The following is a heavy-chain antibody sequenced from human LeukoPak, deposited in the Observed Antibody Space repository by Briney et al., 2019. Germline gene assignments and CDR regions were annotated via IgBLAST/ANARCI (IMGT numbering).Heavy chain of an antibody. J-gene: IGHJ5*02. CDR2: IYISGST. CDR3: ARDLGGHCSGGSCYQNWFDP. CDR1: GGSISSYY. V-gene: IGHV4-4*07. Sequence: SETLSLTCTVSGGSISSYYWSWIRQPAGKGLEWIGRIYISGSTNYNPSLKSRVTMSVDTSKNQFSLKLSSVTAAGTAVYYCARDLGGHCSGGSCYQNWFDPWGQGTLVTVSS. D-gene: IGHD2-15*01.